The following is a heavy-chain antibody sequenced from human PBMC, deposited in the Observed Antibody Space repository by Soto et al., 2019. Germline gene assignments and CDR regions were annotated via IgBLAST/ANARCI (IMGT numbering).Heavy chain of an antibody. CDR3: ARELDSRIDY. Sequence: QVQLVQSGAEVKKPGASVKVSCKASGYTFTSYDINWVRQATGQGLEWMGWMNPNSGNTGYAQKFQRRVPMTRNTSISTAYTDLSSLRSEDTVMYNCARELDSRIDYWGQGNLVTVSS. CDR2: MNPNSGNT. V-gene: IGHV1-8*01. CDR1: GYTFTSYD. J-gene: IGHJ4*02. D-gene: IGHD6-13*01.